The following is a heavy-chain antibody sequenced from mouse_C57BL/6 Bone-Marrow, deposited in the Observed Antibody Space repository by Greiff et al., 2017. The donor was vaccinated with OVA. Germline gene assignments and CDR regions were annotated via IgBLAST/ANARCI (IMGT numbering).Heavy chain of an antibody. CDR2: ISSGGGYT. J-gene: IGHJ3*01. V-gene: IGHV5-6*01. D-gene: IGHD2-5*01. CDR1: GFTFSSYG. Sequence: EVKLVESGGDLVKPGGSLKLSCAASGFTFSSYGMSWVRQTPDKRLEWIATISSGGGYTYYTDSVKGRFTLSRDNAKSTLYLQMSSLKSRDTAMYYCAIYYSNYSWFAYWGQGTPVTVSA. CDR3: AIYYSNYSWFAY.